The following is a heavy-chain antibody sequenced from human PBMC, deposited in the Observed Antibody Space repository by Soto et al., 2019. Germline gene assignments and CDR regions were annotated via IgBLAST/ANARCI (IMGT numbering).Heavy chain of an antibody. J-gene: IGHJ6*02. CDR1: GFTFSSYG. Sequence: RRLSCAASGFTFSSYGMHWVRQAPGKGLEWVAVISYDGSNKYYADSVKGRFTISRDNSKNTLYLQMNSLRAEDTAVYYCAKDCYGDGMDVRGQGTTVTVSS. CDR2: ISYDGSNK. V-gene: IGHV3-30*18. D-gene: IGHD4-17*01. CDR3: AKDCYGDGMDV.